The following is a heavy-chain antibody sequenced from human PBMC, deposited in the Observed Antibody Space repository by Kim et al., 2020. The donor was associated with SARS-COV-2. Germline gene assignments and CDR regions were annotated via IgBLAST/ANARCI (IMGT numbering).Heavy chain of an antibody. D-gene: IGHD1-7*01. J-gene: IGHJ6*02. Sequence: SVKVSCKASGGTFSSYAISWVRQAPGQGLEWMGGIIPIFGTANYAQKFQGRVTITADESTSTAYMELSSLRSEDTAVYYCARLELSPDYYYGMDVWGQGTTVTVSS. CDR2: IIPIFGTA. CDR1: GGTFSSYA. V-gene: IGHV1-69*13. CDR3: ARLELSPDYYYGMDV.